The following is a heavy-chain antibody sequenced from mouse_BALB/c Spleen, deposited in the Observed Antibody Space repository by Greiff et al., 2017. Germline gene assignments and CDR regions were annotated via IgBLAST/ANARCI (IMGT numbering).Heavy chain of an antibody. J-gene: IGHJ2*01. CDR1: GYAFTNYL. CDR2: INPGSGGT. V-gene: IGHV1-54*01. Sequence: VKLMESGAELVRPGTSVKVSCKASGYAFTNYLIEWVKQRPGQGLEWIGVINPGSGGTNYNEKFKGKATLTADKSSSTAYMQLSSLTSDDSAVYFCARDYYGNYFDYWGQGTTLTVSS. D-gene: IGHD1-1*01. CDR3: ARDYYGNYFDY.